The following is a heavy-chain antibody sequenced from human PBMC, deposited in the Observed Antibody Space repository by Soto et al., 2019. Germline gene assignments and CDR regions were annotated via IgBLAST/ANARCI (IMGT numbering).Heavy chain of an antibody. CDR2: IRPDGSGG. CDR1: GFSFSVYW. CDR3: ATDGLSYAREH. V-gene: IGHV3-7*01. D-gene: IGHD2-2*01. J-gene: IGHJ4*02. Sequence: VQLVESGGGLVQPGGSLTLSCAASGFSFSVYWMTWVRQAPGKGLEWVANIRPDGSGGNFLDSVKGRFSISRDNARNLLYLQMSGLRAGDTAVYYCATDGLSYAREHWGQGALVTVSS.